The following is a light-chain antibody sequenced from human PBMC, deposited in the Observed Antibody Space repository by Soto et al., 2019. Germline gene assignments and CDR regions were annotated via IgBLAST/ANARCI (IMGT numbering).Light chain of an antibody. Sequence: DVQMTKSPSSLSASVGDRVTITCRASQGIGNDLGWYQQKPGKAPKRLIYLASSLQSGVPSRFSGSGSGTEFTLTISSLQPEDVATYYCLQHNSYPLTFGPGTKVDI. CDR3: LQHNSYPLT. V-gene: IGKV1-17*01. CDR2: LAS. J-gene: IGKJ3*01. CDR1: QGIGND.